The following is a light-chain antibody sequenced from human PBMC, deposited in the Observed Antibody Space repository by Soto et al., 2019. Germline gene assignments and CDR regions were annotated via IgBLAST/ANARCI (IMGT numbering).Light chain of an antibody. CDR2: DVS. CDR3: SSYPSSSTLV. Sequence: QSALTQPASVSGSPGQSITLSCTGTSSDVGAYNYVSWYQQHPGKAPKLMIYDVSNRPSGVSNRFSGSKSGNTASLTISGLQAEDEADYYCSSYPSSSTLVFGGGTKVTVL. J-gene: IGLJ2*01. CDR1: SSDVGAYNY. V-gene: IGLV2-14*01.